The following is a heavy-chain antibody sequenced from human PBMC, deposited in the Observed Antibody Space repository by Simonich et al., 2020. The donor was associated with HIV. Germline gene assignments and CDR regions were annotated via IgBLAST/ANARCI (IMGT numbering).Heavy chain of an antibody. CDR1: GFSLNTGEVA. Sequence: QITLKESGPTLLKPTQTLTLTCTFSGFSLNTGEVAVARIRQLPGKALEWFAHIYWNDEKRYRASLKSRLTSTKDTSKNQVVLTMTNMDPVDTATYYCAQRLSDNWGRGDAFDIWGQGKMVTVSS. D-gene: IGHD7-27*01. V-gene: IGHV2-5*01. CDR3: AQRLSDNWGRGDAFDI. J-gene: IGHJ3*02. CDR2: IYWNDEK.